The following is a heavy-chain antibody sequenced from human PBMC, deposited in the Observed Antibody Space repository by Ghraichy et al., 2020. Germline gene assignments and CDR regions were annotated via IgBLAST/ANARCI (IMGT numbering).Heavy chain of an antibody. D-gene: IGHD4-23*01. Sequence: RGSLRLSCVGSGFTFNSYSLNWVRQSPGKGLEWISYITSSSSYISYADSVKGRFTISRNNAQNSLYLQMNSLRDEDTGVYYCARGSSVVRFYYYDGMDVWGQGTTVTVSS. J-gene: IGHJ6*02. CDR2: ITSSSSYI. CDR1: GFTFNSYS. V-gene: IGHV3-48*02. CDR3: ARGSSVVRFYYYDGMDV.